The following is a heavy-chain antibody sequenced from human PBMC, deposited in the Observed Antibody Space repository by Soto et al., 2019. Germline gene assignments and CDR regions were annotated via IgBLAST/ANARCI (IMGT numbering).Heavy chain of an antibody. D-gene: IGHD2-15*01. Sequence: ASVKVSCKASGYTFTGYYMHWVRQAPGQGLEWMGWINPNSGGTNYAQKFQGRATMTRDTSISTAYMELSRLRSDDTAVYYCARDHVVVVAATPDNAFDIWGQGTMVTVSS. CDR2: INPNSGGT. V-gene: IGHV1-2*02. J-gene: IGHJ3*02. CDR3: ARDHVVVVAATPDNAFDI. CDR1: GYTFTGYY.